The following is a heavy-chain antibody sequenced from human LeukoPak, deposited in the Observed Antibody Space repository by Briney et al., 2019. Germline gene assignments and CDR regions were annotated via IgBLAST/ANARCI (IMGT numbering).Heavy chain of an antibody. CDR3: ARDRGPGGLAGTYY. Sequence: GRSLRLSCAASGFTFSSYAMHWGRQTPGKGLEWVAVIWHDGSNQTYTDSVKGRFTISRDNSKNTLDLHMNSLRAEDTAVYYCARDRGPGGLAGTYYWGQGTLVTVSS. CDR1: GFTFSSYA. J-gene: IGHJ4*02. V-gene: IGHV3-33*01. D-gene: IGHD6-19*01. CDR2: IWHDGSNQ.